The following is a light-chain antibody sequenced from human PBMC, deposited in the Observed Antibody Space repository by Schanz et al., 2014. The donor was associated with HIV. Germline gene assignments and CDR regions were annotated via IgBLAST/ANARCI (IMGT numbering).Light chain of an antibody. Sequence: QSVLTQPASVSGSPGQSITISCTGTSNDVGGYNFVSWYQQHPGKAPKLIIYDVSNRPSGVSNRFSGSKSGITASLTVSGLQAEDEADYYCNSYTRTSTPVFGGGTKLTVL. CDR3: NSYTRTSTPV. CDR1: SNDVGGYNF. V-gene: IGLV2-14*03. CDR2: DVS. J-gene: IGLJ2*01.